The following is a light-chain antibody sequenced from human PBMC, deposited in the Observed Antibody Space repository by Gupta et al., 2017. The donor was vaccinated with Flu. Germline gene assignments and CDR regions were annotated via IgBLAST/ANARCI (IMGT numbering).Light chain of an antibody. CDR3: QQYGSSLT. CDR2: GAS. V-gene: IGKV3-20*01. J-gene: IGKJ1*01. CDR1: QSVSSSY. Sequence: DIVLTQSPGTLSLSPGERATLSCRASQSVSSSYLAWYQQKPGQAPRLLIYGASSRATGIPDRFSGSGSGTDFTLTISRLEPEDFAVYYWQQYGSSLTFGQGTKVEIK.